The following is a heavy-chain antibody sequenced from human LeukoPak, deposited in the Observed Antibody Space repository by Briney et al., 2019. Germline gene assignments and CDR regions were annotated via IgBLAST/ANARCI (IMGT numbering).Heavy chain of an antibody. J-gene: IGHJ5*02. CDR3: ARVTMVGGFDP. CDR2: INHSGST. Sequence: SETLSLTCAVYGGSFSGYYWSWIRQPPGKGLEWIGEINHSGSTDYNPSLKSRVTISLDTFKNQFSLKLSSVTAADTAVYYCARVTMVGGFDPWGQGTLVTVSS. V-gene: IGHV4-34*01. CDR1: GGSFSGYY. D-gene: IGHD3-10*01.